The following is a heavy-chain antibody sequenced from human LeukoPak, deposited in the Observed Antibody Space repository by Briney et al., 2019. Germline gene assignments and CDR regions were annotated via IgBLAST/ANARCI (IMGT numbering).Heavy chain of an antibody. J-gene: IGHJ5*02. CDR1: GFTVSSNY. D-gene: IGHD5-24*01. V-gene: IGHV3-66*02. Sequence: PGGSLRLSCAASGFTVSSNYMSWVRQAPGKGLEWVSVICSGGTTYDADSVKGRFTISRDNSKNTLYLQMNSLRVEDTAVYYCAVENSRFRFDPWGQGTLVTVSS. CDR2: ICSGGTT. CDR3: AVENSRFRFDP.